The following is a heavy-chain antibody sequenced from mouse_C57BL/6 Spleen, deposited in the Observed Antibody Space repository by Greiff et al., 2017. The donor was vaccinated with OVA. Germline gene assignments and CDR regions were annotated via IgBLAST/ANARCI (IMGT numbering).Heavy chain of an antibody. V-gene: IGHV3-8*01. J-gene: IGHJ1*03. CDR2: ISYSGST. CDR1: GYSITSDY. Sequence: EVQLQQSGPGLAKPSQTLSLTCSVTGYSITSDYWNWIRKFPGNKLEYMGYISYSGSTYYNPSLKSRISITRDTSKNQYYLQLNSVTTEDTATYDCARKDLEGYWYFDVWGTGTTVTVSS. CDR3: ARKDLEGYWYFDV.